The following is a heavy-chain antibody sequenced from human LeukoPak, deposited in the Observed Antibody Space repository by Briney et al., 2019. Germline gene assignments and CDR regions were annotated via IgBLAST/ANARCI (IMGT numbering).Heavy chain of an antibody. J-gene: IGHJ4*02. CDR1: GFTFSSYA. CDR2: ISYDGSNK. D-gene: IGHD1-26*01. CDR3: ARDLLGDNDY. Sequence: GGSLRLSCATSGFTFSSYAMHWVRQAPGKGLEWVAVISYDGSNKYYADSVKGRFTISRDNSKNTLYLQMNSLRAEDTAVYYCARDLLGDNDYWGQGTLVTVSS. V-gene: IGHV3-30-3*01.